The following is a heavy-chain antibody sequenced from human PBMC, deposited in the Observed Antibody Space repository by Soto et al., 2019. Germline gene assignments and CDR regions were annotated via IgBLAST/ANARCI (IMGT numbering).Heavy chain of an antibody. CDR2: FDPEDGET. CDR1: GYTLTELS. Sequence: ASLKVSCKVSGYTLTELSMHWVRQAPGKGLEWMGGFDPEDGETIYAQKFQGRVTMTEDTSTDTAYMELSSLRSEDTAVYYCATYPIRGVNYYYGMDVWGQGTTVTVSS. J-gene: IGHJ6*02. CDR3: ATYPIRGVNYYYGMDV. D-gene: IGHD3-10*01. V-gene: IGHV1-24*01.